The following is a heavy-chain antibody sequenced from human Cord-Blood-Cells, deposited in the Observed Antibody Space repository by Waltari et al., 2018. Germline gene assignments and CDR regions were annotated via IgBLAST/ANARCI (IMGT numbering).Heavy chain of an antibody. V-gene: IGHV4-34*01. CDR3: ARGYGGNSRPDGWTYDWFDP. J-gene: IGHJ5*02. D-gene: IGHD4-17*01. Sequence: QVQLQQWGAGLLKPSETLSLTCAVYGGSFSGYYWSWIRQPPGKGLEWFGEINHSGSTNNHPSLKGRVTISVDTSKTQFSLKLRFVTAADTAVYYCARGYGGNSRPDGWTYDWFDPWGQGTLVTVSS. CDR2: INHSGST. CDR1: GGSFSGYY.